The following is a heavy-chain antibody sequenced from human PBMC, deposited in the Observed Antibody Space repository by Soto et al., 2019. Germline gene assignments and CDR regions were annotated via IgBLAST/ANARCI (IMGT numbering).Heavy chain of an antibody. CDR3: ATGHINWNPRVVY. CDR1: GFTFSSNA. Sequence: LRLSCAASGFTFSSNAMSWVRQAPGKGLEWVSALSASGVAFYADSVKGRFSISRDNSENTLYLQMNSLRAEDTAVYYCATGHINWNPRVVYWGQGTLVTVSS. V-gene: IGHV3-23*01. D-gene: IGHD1-1*01. J-gene: IGHJ4*02. CDR2: LSASGVA.